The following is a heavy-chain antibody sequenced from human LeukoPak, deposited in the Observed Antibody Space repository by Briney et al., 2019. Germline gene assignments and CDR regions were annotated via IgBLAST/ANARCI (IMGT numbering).Heavy chain of an antibody. V-gene: IGHV1-69*13. Sequence: ASVKVSCKASGYTFTGYYMHWVRQAPGQGLEWMGGIIPIFGTANYAQKFQGRVTITADESTSTAYMELSSLRSEDTAVYYCARVGLAAAGPQDYNWFDPWGQGTLVTVSS. CDR1: GYTFTGYY. CDR3: ARVGLAAAGPQDYNWFDP. CDR2: IIPIFGTA. D-gene: IGHD6-13*01. J-gene: IGHJ5*02.